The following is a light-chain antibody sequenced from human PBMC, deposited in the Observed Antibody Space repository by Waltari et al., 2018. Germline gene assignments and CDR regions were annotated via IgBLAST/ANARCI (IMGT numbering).Light chain of an antibody. Sequence: DIRMTQSPSSLSASGGDRVTITCQASQDIGNYLNWYQQIAGKAPNLLISDASKLETGVPSRFSGSGSGTHFTFTISSLQPADSATYYCQQYDNLLTFGGGTKVEIQ. V-gene: IGKV1-33*01. CDR1: QDIGNY. J-gene: IGKJ4*01. CDR3: QQYDNLLT. CDR2: DAS.